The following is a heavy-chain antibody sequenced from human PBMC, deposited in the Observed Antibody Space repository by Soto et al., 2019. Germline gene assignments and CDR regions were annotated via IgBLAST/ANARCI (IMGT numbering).Heavy chain of an antibody. D-gene: IGHD3-16*01. J-gene: IGHJ4*02. CDR2: FYYTGST. Sequence: QLQLQESGPGLVKPSEALSLTCTVSSGSIRRNNYYWGWIRQPPGKGLEWIGSFYYTGSTYYNPSLKSRLTISVDTSKNQVSLKLTSVTTTDTAVYYCASGNSFGPIDYWGRGTLVTFSS. CDR1: SGSIRRNNYY. CDR3: ASGNSFGPIDY. V-gene: IGHV4-39*01.